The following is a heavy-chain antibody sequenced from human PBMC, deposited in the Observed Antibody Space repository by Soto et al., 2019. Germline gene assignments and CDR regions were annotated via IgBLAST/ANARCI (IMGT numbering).Heavy chain of an antibody. CDR1: GGSISSYY. Sequence: SETLSLTCTVSGGSISSYYWSWIRQPAGKGLEWIGRIYTSGSTNYNTSLNSRVTMSVGTSKNQFSLKLSSVTAADTAVYYCASDYGSGSYYKGVAFDIWGQGTMVT. CDR2: IYTSGST. V-gene: IGHV4-4*07. J-gene: IGHJ3*02. CDR3: ASDYGSGSYYKGVAFDI. D-gene: IGHD3-10*01.